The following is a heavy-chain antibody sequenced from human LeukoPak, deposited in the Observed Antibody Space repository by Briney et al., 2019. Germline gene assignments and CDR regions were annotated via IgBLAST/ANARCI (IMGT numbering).Heavy chain of an antibody. D-gene: IGHD2-15*01. CDR3: ARLGGPRSPFDY. CDR1: GYSFTSYW. J-gene: IGHJ4*01. CDR2: IYPGDSDT. Sequence: GESLQISCQGSGYSFTSYWIGWVRQMPGKGLEWMGIIYPGDSDTRYSPSFQGQITISADKSTRTAYLQWRSLKASDTAIYYCARLGGPRSPFDYWGQGTRVTVSS. V-gene: IGHV5-51*01.